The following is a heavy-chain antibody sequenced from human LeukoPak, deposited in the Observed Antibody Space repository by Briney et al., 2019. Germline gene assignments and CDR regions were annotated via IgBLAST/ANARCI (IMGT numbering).Heavy chain of an antibody. Sequence: SETLSLTCTVSGDSISGYYWSWIRQPAGKGLEWIGRLYTSGSTNYNPSLKSRITLSVDTSKNQFSLKLSSVTAADTAVYYCARQYDSSGYYLGWFDPWGQGTLVTVSS. CDR1: GDSISGYY. CDR2: LYTSGST. CDR3: ARQYDSSGYYLGWFDP. J-gene: IGHJ5*02. V-gene: IGHV4-4*07. D-gene: IGHD3-22*01.